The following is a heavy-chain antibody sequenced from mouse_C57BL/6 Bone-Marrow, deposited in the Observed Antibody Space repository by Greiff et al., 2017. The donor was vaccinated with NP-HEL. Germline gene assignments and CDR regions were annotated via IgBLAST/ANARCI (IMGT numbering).Heavy chain of an antibody. CDR1: GYTFTNYG. Sequence: VQLQQSGAGLAKPGASVKLSCKASGYTFTNYGMHWVRQGPEQGLEWIGYINPSSGYTKYKQTVKGQATFTADKAYSTAYLQLSSLTSEDSAVYYCARYRVSTGTRARDFWGQGPSVTVSS. D-gene: IGHD4-1*02. J-gene: IGHJ4*01. V-gene: IGHV1-7*01. CDR2: INPSSGYT. CDR3: ARYRVSTGTRARDF.